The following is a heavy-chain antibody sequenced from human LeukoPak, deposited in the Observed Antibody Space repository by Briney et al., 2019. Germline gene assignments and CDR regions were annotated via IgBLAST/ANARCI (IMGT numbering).Heavy chain of an antibody. D-gene: IGHD4-17*01. J-gene: IGHJ4*02. CDR3: ARSTVTKELDY. V-gene: IGHV3-23*01. CDR1: GFTFTDYT. Sequence: PGGSLRLSCAASGFTFTDYTMAWVRQAPGKGLEWVSAITGTGGATSYADSVKGRFTISRDNSKKTLYVQMNSLRAEDSALYYCARSTVTKELDYWGQGTLVTVSP. CDR2: ITGTGGAT.